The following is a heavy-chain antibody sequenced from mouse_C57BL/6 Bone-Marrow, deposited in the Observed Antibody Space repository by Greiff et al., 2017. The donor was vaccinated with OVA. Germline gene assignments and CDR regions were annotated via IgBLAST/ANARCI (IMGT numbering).Heavy chain of an antibody. CDR1: GYTFTDYY. CDR3: ARGGGYDSAWFAY. CDR2: INPNNGGT. Sequence: EVQLQQSGPELVKPGASVKISCKASGYTFTDYYMNWVKQSHGKILEWIGDINPNNGGTSYNQKFKGKATLTVDKSSSTAYMELRSLTSEDSAVYYCARGGGYDSAWFAYWGQGTLVTVSA. D-gene: IGHD2-4*01. V-gene: IGHV1-26*01. J-gene: IGHJ3*01.